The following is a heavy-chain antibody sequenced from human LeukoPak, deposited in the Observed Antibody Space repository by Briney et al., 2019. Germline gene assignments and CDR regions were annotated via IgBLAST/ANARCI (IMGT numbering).Heavy chain of an antibody. CDR3: ARVGATSAYFDQ. CDR1: GGPISSGGYY. J-gene: IGHJ4*02. CDR2: IYSSGST. V-gene: IGHV4-61*02. D-gene: IGHD1-26*01. Sequence: SETLSLTCTVSGGPISSGGYYWTWIRQPAGKGLEWIGRIYSSGSTNYNPSLKSRVTISVDTSKNHFSLNLSSVTAADTAVYYCARVGATSAYFDQWGQGTLVTVSS.